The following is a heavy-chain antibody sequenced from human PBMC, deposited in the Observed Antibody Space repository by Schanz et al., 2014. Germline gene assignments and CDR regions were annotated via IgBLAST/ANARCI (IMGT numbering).Heavy chain of an antibody. CDR2: LSSDSRHV. CDR1: GFTFSFSG. CDR3: ARDGIAATTDFEY. V-gene: IGHV3-21*06. D-gene: IGHD1-1*01. Sequence: EVQLVESGGGLIQPGGSLRLSCAASGFTFSFSGMQWVRQAPGKGLEWVSFLSSDSRHVYYVESAKGRFTISRDNAKNSLYLQMDSLRGDDTAVYYCARDGIAATTDFEYWGQGVLVTVSS. J-gene: IGHJ4*02.